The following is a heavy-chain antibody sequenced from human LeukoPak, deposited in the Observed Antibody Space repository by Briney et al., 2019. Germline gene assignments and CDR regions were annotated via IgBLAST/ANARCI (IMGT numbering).Heavy chain of an antibody. CDR1: GFTLSSYV. V-gene: IGHV3-23*01. Sequence: GGSLRLSCAASGFTLSSYVMSWVRQAPGKGLEWVSVISGGGDSTYYADSVKGRFTISRDNSKNSLYLQMNSLRAEDTAVYYCARLRSSSWYGDYWGQGTLVTVSS. D-gene: IGHD6-13*01. J-gene: IGHJ4*02. CDR3: ARLRSSSWYGDY. CDR2: ISGGGDST.